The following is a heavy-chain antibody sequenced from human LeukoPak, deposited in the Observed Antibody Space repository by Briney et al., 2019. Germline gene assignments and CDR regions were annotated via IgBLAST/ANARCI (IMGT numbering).Heavy chain of an antibody. CDR3: ARDQEYYDSSGYGVY. Sequence: ASVKVSSKVYGYTFTSYGISWVRQAPGQGLEWMGWISAYNGNTNYAQKLQGRVTMTTDTSTSTAYMELRSLRSDDTAVYYCARDQEYYDSSGYGVYWGQGTLVTVSS. CDR2: ISAYNGNT. V-gene: IGHV1-18*01. J-gene: IGHJ4*02. D-gene: IGHD3-22*01. CDR1: GYTFTSYG.